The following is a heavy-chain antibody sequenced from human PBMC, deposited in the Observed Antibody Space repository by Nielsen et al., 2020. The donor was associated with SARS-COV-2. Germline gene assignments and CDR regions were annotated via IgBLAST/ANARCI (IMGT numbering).Heavy chain of an antibody. V-gene: IGHV3-11*06. D-gene: IGHD2-15*01. Sequence: RQAPGKGLEWVSYISSSSSYTNYADSVKGRFTISRGNAKNSLYLQMNSLRAEDTAVYYCARAPKVKMVVVAATPYYYYYGMDVWGQGTTVTVSS. CDR3: ARAPKVKMVVVAATPYYYYYGMDV. CDR2: ISSSSSYT. J-gene: IGHJ6*02.